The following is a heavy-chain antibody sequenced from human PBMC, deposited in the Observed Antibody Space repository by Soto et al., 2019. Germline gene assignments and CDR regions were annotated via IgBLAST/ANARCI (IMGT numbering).Heavy chain of an antibody. V-gene: IGHV4-34*01. CDR1: GGSFSGYY. J-gene: IGHJ5*02. D-gene: IGHD3-10*01. Sequence: QVQLQQWGAGLLKPSETLSLTCAVYGGSFSGYYWSWIRQPPGKGLEWIGEINHSGSTNYNPSLKSRVTISVDTSKNQFFLKLSSVTAADTAVYYCARVARITMVRGGYNWFDPWGQGTLVTVSS. CDR3: ARVARITMVRGGYNWFDP. CDR2: INHSGST.